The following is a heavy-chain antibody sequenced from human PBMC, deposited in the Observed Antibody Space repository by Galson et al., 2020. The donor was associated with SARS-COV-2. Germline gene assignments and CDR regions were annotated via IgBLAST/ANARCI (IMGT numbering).Heavy chain of an antibody. J-gene: IGHJ3*02. Sequence: SETLSLTCTVSGGSISSYYWSWILQPPGKGLEWIGYIYYSGSTNYNPSLKSRVTISVDTSKNQFSLKLSSVTAADTAVYYCARHQKSTIFGVVIILGAFDIWGQGTMVTVSS. CDR2: IYYSGST. CDR3: ARHQKSTIFGVVIILGAFDI. D-gene: IGHD3-3*01. V-gene: IGHV4-59*08. CDR1: GGSISSYY.